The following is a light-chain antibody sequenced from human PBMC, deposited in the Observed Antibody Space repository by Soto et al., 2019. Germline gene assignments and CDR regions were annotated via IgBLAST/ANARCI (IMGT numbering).Light chain of an antibody. J-gene: IGKJ4*01. CDR1: QSVSIW. CDR3: QQHINRLS. V-gene: IGKV1-5*01. CDR2: GAS. Sequence: DIQMTQSPSTLSASVGDRVTFTCRASQSVSIWLAWYQQKPGKAPKLLISGASTLESGVPSRFSGSGSGTEFTLTISSLQPDDFAVYYCQQHINRLSFGGGTKVEIK.